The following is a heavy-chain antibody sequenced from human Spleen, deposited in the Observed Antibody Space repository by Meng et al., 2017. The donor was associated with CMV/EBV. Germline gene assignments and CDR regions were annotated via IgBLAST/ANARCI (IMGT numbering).Heavy chain of an antibody. D-gene: IGHD3-9*01. Sequence: FSLSTSGVGVGWIRQPPGKALEWLALIYWDDDKRYSPSLKSRLTITKDTSKNQVVLTMTNMDPVDTATYYCAHSRGYFDWLSHYHFDYWGQGTLVTVSS. V-gene: IGHV2-5*02. J-gene: IGHJ4*02. CDR1: FSLSTSGVG. CDR2: IYWDDDK. CDR3: AHSRGYFDWLSHYHFDY.